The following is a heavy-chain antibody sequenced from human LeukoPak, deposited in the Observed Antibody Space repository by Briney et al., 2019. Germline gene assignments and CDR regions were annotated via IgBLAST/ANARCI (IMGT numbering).Heavy chain of an antibody. CDR1: GFTFSSYG. V-gene: IGHV3-33*06. J-gene: IGHJ4*02. Sequence: GGSLRLSCAASGFTFSSYGMHWVRQAPGEGLEWVAVIWYDGSNKYYADSVKGRFAISRDNSKNTLYLQMNSLRAEDTAVYYCAKDTGKYYFDYWGQGTLATVSS. D-gene: IGHD1-1*01. CDR3: AKDTGKYYFDY. CDR2: IWYDGSNK.